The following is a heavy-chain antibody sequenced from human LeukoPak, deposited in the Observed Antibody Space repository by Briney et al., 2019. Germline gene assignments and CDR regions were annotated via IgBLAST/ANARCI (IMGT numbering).Heavy chain of an antibody. V-gene: IGHV4-59*01. CDR3: ARDRPDYGMDV. CDR1: GDSISSYY. J-gene: IGHJ6*02. Sequence: SETLSLTCTVSGDSISSYYWSWIRQPPGKGLEWIGYIYYSGSTNYNPSHKSRVTISVDTSKNQFSLKLSSVTAADTAVYYCARDRPDYGMDVWGQGTTVTVSS. CDR2: IYYSGST.